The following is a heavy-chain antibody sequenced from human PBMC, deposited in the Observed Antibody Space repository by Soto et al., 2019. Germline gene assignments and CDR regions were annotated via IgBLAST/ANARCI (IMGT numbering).Heavy chain of an antibody. J-gene: IGHJ3*02. Sequence: QEQLQQWGAGLLKPSETLSLTCAVYGGFVSSGNYYWSWIRQPPGKGLEWIGEMSHSGGTHFNPSLKSRVTISVDTSKNQFSLKMSSVTAADTALYYRARVERGTATTVVDAFDIWGPGTMVTVSS. CDR1: GGFVSSGNYY. V-gene: IGHV4-34*01. D-gene: IGHD1-1*01. CDR3: ARVERGTATTVVDAFDI. CDR2: MSHSGGT.